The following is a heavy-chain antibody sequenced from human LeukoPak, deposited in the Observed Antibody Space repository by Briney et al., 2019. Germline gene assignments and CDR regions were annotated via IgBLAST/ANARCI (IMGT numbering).Heavy chain of an antibody. Sequence: ASVKVSCKVSGYSLSELSIHWVRQAPGKGLEWMGGFDFEDGETLYAQKFRGRLTVTEDASTDTSYMKLSSLAYDDTAVYYCATEAPPSGTYSVHFDSWGQGTLVTVSS. CDR2: FDFEDGET. CDR3: ATEAPPSGTYSVHFDS. J-gene: IGHJ4*02. D-gene: IGHD1-26*01. CDR1: GYSLSELS. V-gene: IGHV1-24*01.